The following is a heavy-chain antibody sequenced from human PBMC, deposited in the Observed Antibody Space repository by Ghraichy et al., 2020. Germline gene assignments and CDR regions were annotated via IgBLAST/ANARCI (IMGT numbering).Heavy chain of an antibody. D-gene: IGHD6-6*01. V-gene: IGHV1-8*01. CDR1: GYTFTGYY. CDR3: ARGSSAGTADY. CDR2: INPNSGNT. Sequence: ASVKVSCKASGYTFTGYYMHWVRQAPGQGLEWMGWINPNSGNTGYAQKFQGRVTMTRGTSISTVYMELSSLRSEDTAVYYCARGSSAGTADYWGQGTLVTVSS. J-gene: IGHJ4*02.